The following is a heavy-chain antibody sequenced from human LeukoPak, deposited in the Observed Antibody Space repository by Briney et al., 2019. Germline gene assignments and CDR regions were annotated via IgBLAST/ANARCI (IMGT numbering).Heavy chain of an antibody. Sequence: GASVKVSCKASGYTFSSYSIIWVRQAPGQGLEWMGWINPNSGGTNYAQKFQGRVTMTRDTSISTAYMELSRLRSDDTAAYYCARGNHYYDSSGYYYYWGQGTLVTVSS. J-gene: IGHJ4*02. CDR3: ARGNHYYDSSGYYYY. CDR1: GYTFSSYS. D-gene: IGHD3-22*01. V-gene: IGHV1-2*02. CDR2: INPNSGGT.